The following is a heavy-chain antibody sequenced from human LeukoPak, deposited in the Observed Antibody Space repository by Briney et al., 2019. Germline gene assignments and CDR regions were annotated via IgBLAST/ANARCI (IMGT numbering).Heavy chain of an antibody. V-gene: IGHV1-2*02. Sequence: ASVKVSCKASGYTFTGYYMHWVRQAPGQGLEWMGIINPSGGSTNYAQKFQGRVTMTRDTSISTAYMELSRLRSDDTAVYYCARDSHYYYGSGSYYNHNYYYYYMDVWGKGTTVTVSS. CDR3: ARDSHYYYGSGSYYNHNYYYYYMDV. D-gene: IGHD3-10*01. CDR1: GYTFTGYY. CDR2: INPSGGST. J-gene: IGHJ6*03.